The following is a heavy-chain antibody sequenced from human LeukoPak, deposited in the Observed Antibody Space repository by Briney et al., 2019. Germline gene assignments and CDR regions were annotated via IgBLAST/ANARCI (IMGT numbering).Heavy chain of an antibody. J-gene: IGHJ3*02. CDR3: ARGRAVTEKAFDI. D-gene: IGHD4-17*01. Sequence: GGSLRLSCAASGFTFSSYGMHWVRQAPGKGLEWVSYISSSGSTIYYADSVKGRFTISRDNAKNSLYLQMNSLRAEDTAVYYCARGRAVTEKAFDIWGQGTMVTVSS. CDR2: ISSSGSTI. V-gene: IGHV3-48*04. CDR1: GFTFSSYG.